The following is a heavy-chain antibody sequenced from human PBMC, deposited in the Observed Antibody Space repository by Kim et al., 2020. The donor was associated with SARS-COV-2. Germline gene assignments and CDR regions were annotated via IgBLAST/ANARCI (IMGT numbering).Heavy chain of an antibody. J-gene: IGHJ4*02. D-gene: IGHD3-10*01. V-gene: IGHV1-3*01. CDR3: ARVGLLWFGELIGGDFDY. Sequence: QGRVTITRDTSASTAYMELSSLRSEDTAVYYCARVGLLWFGELIGGDFDYWGQGTLVTVSS.